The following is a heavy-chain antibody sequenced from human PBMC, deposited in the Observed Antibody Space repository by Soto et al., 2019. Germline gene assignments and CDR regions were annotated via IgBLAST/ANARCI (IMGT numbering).Heavy chain of an antibody. CDR3: AKGGRYCSSTSCYYGMDV. D-gene: IGHD2-2*01. V-gene: IGHV3-23*01. CDR1: GFTFSSYA. CDR2: ISGSGGST. Sequence: EVQLLESGGGLVQPGGSLRLYCAASGFTFSSYAMSWVRQAPGKGLEWVSAISGSGGSTYYADSVKGRFTISRDNSKNTLYLQMNSLRAEDTAVYYCAKGGRYCSSTSCYYGMDVWGQGTTVTVSS. J-gene: IGHJ6*02.